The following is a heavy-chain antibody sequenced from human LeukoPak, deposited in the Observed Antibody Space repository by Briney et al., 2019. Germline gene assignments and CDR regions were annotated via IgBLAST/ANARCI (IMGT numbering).Heavy chain of an antibody. D-gene: IGHD1-26*01. Sequence: ETLSLTCTVSGGSVSSGSYYWSWIRQPPGKGLEWIGYIYYSGSTNYNPSLKSRVTISVDTSKNQFSLKLSSVTATDTAVYYCARGDSGSYYYDYWGQGTLVTVSS. J-gene: IGHJ4*02. CDR3: ARGDSGSYYYDY. V-gene: IGHV4-61*01. CDR1: GGSVSSGSYY. CDR2: IYYSGST.